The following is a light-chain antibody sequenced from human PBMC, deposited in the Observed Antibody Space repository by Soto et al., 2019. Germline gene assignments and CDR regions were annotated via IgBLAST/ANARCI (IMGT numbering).Light chain of an antibody. J-gene: IGLJ1*01. Sequence: PGQSLTISCTGTSSDVGGYNYVSWYQQHPGEAPKLMIYDVSDRPSGVSNRFSASKSGNTASLTISGLQPEDEADYFCCSYTSSSTPWVFGTGTKVTVL. CDR1: SSDVGGYNY. V-gene: IGLV2-14*03. CDR2: DVS. CDR3: CSYTSSSTPWV.